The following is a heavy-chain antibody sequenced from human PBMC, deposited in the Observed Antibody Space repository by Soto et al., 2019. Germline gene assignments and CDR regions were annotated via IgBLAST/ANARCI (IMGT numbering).Heavy chain of an antibody. CDR1: GNTFTYRY. Sequence: QMQLVQSGAEVKKPGSSVTVSCKALGNTFTYRYLHWVRQAPGQALEWMGWITPFSECHYAQKFQERVTITRDRSINTAYMRMSSLRSEDTAMYYCASGGAGSGPFTWELPDHWGQGTLVTVSS. J-gene: IGHJ4*02. CDR3: ASGGAGSGPFTWELPDH. CDR2: ITPFSEC. D-gene: IGHD1-26*01. V-gene: IGHV1-45*02.